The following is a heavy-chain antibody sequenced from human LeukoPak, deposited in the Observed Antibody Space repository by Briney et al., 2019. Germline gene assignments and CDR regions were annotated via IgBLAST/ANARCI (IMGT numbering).Heavy chain of an antibody. D-gene: IGHD2-15*01. V-gene: IGHV1-69*02. J-gene: IGHJ4*02. CDR2: IIPILGIA. CDR3: ARGNPLSVVGYDRHFDY. CDR1: GGTFSSYT. Sequence: SVKVSCKASGGTFSSYTISRVRQAPGQGLECMGRIIPILGIANYEQKFQGRVTITADKSTSTAYMALSSLRSEDTAVYYCARGNPLSVVGYDRHFDYWGQGTLVTVSS.